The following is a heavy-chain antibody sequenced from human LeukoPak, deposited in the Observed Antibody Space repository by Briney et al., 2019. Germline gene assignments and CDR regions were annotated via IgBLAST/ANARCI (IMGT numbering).Heavy chain of an antibody. Sequence: GGSLRLSCAASGFTFSSYAMHWVRQAPGKGLEYVSAISSNGGSTYYANSVKGRFTISRDNSKNTLYLQMGSLRAEDMAVYYCARGSPVVAAPDKTFDYWGQGTLVTVSS. J-gene: IGHJ4*02. CDR1: GFTFSSYA. CDR2: ISSNGGST. D-gene: IGHD2-15*01. V-gene: IGHV3-64*01. CDR3: ARGSPVVAAPDKTFDY.